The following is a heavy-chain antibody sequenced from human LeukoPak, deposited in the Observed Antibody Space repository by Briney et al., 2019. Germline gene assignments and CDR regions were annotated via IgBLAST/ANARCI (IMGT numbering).Heavy chain of an antibody. CDR1: GGSFSGYY. CDR3: ARGGYCSSTSCYES. J-gene: IGHJ4*02. CDR2: INHSGST. V-gene: IGHV4-34*01. Sequence: SETLSLTCAVYGGSFSGYYWSWIRQPPGKGLEWIGEINHSGSTNYNPSLKSRVTISVDTSKNQFSLKLSSVTAADTAVYYCARGGYCSSTSCYESWGQGTLVTVSS. D-gene: IGHD2-2*01.